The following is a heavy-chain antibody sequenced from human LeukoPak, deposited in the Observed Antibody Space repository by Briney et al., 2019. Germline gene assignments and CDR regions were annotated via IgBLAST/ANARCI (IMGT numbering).Heavy chain of an antibody. V-gene: IGHV4-34*01. D-gene: IGHD3-10*01. CDR1: GGSFSGYY. J-gene: IGHJ4*02. Sequence: PSETLSLTCAVYGGSFSGYYWSWIRQPPGKGLEWIGEINHSGSTNYNPSLKSRVTISVDTSKNQFSLKLSSVTPVRTGVYFCARRVDGFGELNAYYFDYWGQGTLVTVSS. CDR3: ARRVDGFGELNAYYFDY. CDR2: INHSGST.